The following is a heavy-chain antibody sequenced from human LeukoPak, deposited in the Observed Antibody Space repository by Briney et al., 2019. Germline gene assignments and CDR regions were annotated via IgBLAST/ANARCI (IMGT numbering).Heavy chain of an antibody. D-gene: IGHD2-2*01. CDR2: ISSNGDVT. J-gene: IGHJ6*02. Sequence: GGSLRLSCSASGFSFSSYSMDWVRQAPGKGLEWAAYISSNGDVTHYADSVKGRFTISRDNAKNLLYLQMNSLRAEDTAVYYCATGAPDHIVVVPAAYEGSCGKDVWGQGTTVTVSS. CDR3: ATGAPDHIVVVPAAYEGSCGKDV. V-gene: IGHV3-48*01. CDR1: GFSFSSYS.